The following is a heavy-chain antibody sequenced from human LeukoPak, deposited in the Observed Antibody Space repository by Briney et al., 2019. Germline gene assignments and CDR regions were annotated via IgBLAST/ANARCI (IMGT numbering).Heavy chain of an antibody. D-gene: IGHD5-18*01. Sequence: PSETLSLTCTVSGGSISSYYWSWIRQPPGKGLEWIGYIYYSGSTNYNPSLKSRVTISVDTSKNQFSLKLSSVTAADTAVYYCARRRFRSGYRYGYGAFDIWGQGTMVTVSS. CDR2: IYYSGST. J-gene: IGHJ3*02. CDR3: ARRRFRSGYRYGYGAFDI. CDR1: GGSISSYY. V-gene: IGHV4-59*08.